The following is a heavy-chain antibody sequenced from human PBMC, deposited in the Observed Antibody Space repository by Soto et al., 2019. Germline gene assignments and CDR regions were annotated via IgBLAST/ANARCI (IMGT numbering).Heavy chain of an antibody. CDR2: ISDDGSRT. CDR3: VKGGWLDF. J-gene: IGHJ5*01. Sequence: EVQLLESGGGLVQPGGSLRLSCAASGFSFSTFEMSWVRQAPGRGLEWVSFISDDGSRTYYADAVKGRFTISRDNSKHTLYLQRNSLTAEDTAVYACVKGGWLDFWGQETLVTVSS. V-gene: IGHV3-23*01. D-gene: IGHD3-16*01. CDR1: GFSFSTFE.